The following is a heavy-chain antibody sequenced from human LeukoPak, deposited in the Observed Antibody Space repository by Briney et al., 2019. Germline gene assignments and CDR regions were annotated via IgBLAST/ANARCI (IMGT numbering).Heavy chain of an antibody. CDR1: GGSFSGYY. J-gene: IGHJ3*02. CDR2: IYYSGST. V-gene: IGHV4-34*01. D-gene: IGHD3-10*01. Sequence: SETLSLTCAVYGGSFSGYYWGWIRQPPGKGLEWIGSIYYSGSTYYNPSLKSRVTISVDTSKNQFSLKLSSVTAADTAVYYCARALMVRGVITAGAFDIWGQGTMVTVSS. CDR3: ARALMVRGVITAGAFDI.